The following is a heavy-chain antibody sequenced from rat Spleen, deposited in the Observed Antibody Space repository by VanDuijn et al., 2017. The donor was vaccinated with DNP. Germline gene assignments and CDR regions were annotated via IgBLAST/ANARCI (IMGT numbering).Heavy chain of an antibody. Sequence: EVQLVESGGGLVQPGRSLKLSCAASGFTFSDHDMAWVRQAPAKGLEWVATISYNGGTPYYRDSVKGRFTISRDNAKSTLYLQMDSLRSEDTATYYCATHQYGYNIYWGQGVMVTVSS. J-gene: IGHJ2*01. V-gene: IGHV5-29*01. CDR3: ATHQYGYNIY. CDR1: GFTFSDHD. D-gene: IGHD1-9*01. CDR2: ISYNGGTP.